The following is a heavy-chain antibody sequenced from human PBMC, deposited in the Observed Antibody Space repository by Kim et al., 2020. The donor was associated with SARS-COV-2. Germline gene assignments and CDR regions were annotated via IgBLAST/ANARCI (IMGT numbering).Heavy chain of an antibody. CDR1: GGSISSYY. CDR2: IYYSGST. V-gene: IGHV4-59*01. J-gene: IGHJ5*02. CDR3: ARGGVVVPAAMVGPNWFDP. D-gene: IGHD2-2*01. Sequence: SETLSLTCTVSGGSISSYYWSWIRQPPGKGLEWIGYIYYSGSTNYNPSLKSRVTISVDTSKNQFSLKLSSVTAADTAVYYCARGGVVVPAAMVGPNWFDPWGQGTLVTVSS.